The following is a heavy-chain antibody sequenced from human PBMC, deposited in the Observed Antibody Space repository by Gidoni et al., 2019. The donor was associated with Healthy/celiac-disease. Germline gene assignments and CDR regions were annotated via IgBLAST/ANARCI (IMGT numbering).Heavy chain of an antibody. CDR3: ARQVQADAPKPFDY. CDR2: IYPGDSDT. J-gene: IGHJ4*02. CDR1: GYSFTSYW. Sequence: EVQLVQSGAVAKKPGEYLKISCKGSGYSFTSYWIGWVRQMPGKGLEWMGIIYPGDSDTRYSPTFQGQVTSSADKSISTAYLQWSSLKASDTAMYYCARQVQADAPKPFDYWGQGTLVTVSS. D-gene: IGHD2-15*01. V-gene: IGHV5-51*01.